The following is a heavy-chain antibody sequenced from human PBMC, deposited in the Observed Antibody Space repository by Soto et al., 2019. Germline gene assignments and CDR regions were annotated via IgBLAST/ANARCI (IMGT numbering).Heavy chain of an antibody. CDR2: IYYSGST. D-gene: IGHD2-15*01. CDR3: ARSYCSGGSCYKVVWLDP. V-gene: IGHV4-39*01. J-gene: IGHJ5*02. CDR1: GGSISNISYY. Sequence: SQMLRLPWTVSGGSISNISYYRGLIRQPPGKGLEWIGSIYYSGSTYYNPSLKSRVTISVDTSKNQFSLKLSSVTAADTAVYYCARSYCSGGSCYKVVWLDPWGQGSLVTVSS.